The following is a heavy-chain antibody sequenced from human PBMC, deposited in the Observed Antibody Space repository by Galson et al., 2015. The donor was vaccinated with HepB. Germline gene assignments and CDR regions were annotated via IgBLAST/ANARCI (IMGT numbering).Heavy chain of an antibody. CDR2: ISGSAATT. CDR1: GFTFTTYA. V-gene: IGHV3-23*01. D-gene: IGHD3-10*01. J-gene: IGHJ4*02. Sequence: SLRLSCAAPGFTFTTYAMGWVRQAPGKGLEWVSSISGSAATTYHADPVKGRFTISRDNFKDTLYLQMNSLRVEDTAVYYCAKELEPSFYNGRRGNYYDYWGQGVLVTVSS. CDR3: AKELEPSFYNGRRGNYYDY.